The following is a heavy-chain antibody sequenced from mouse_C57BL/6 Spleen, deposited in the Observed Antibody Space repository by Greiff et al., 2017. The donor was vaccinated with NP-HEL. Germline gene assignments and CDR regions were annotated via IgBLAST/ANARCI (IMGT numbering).Heavy chain of an antibody. V-gene: IGHV7-3*01. D-gene: IGHD1-1*01. Sequence: EVQVVESGGGLVQPGGSLSLSCAASGFTFTDYYMSWVRQPPGKALEWLGFIRNKANGYTTEYSASVKGRFTISRDNSQSILYLQMNALRAEDSATYYCARSVVATGGYYCDYWGQGTTLTVSS. CDR2: IRNKANGYTT. J-gene: IGHJ2*01. CDR1: GFTFTDYY. CDR3: ARSVVATGGYYCDY.